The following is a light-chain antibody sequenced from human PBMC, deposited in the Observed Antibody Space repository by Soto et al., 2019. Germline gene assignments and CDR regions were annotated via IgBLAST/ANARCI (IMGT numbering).Light chain of an antibody. Sequence: QSALTQPPSASGSPGQSVTISCTGTSSDLGGYNYVSWYQQHPGKAPKLMIYEVSKRPSGVPDRFSGSKSGNTASLTVSGLQTEDEADYYCDSYAGTNDFVIFGGGTKLTVL. V-gene: IGLV2-8*01. CDR1: SSDLGGYNY. CDR2: EVS. CDR3: DSYAGTNDFVI. J-gene: IGLJ2*01.